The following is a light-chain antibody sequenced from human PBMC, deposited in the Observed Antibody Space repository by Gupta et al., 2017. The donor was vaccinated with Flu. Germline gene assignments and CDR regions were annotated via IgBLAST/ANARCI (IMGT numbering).Light chain of an antibody. J-gene: IGKJ3*01. CDR1: QGVSSNS. CDR3: QQYGSSPFT. CDR2: GAS. Sequence: EIVLTQSPGTLSLSPGETATLSCRASQGVSSNSLAWYQQKPGQAPRLLIFGASSRATGNPERFSGRGAGTDFTLTIRRLEAEDFAVYCCQQYGSSPFTFGPGTKVEIK. V-gene: IGKV3-20*01.